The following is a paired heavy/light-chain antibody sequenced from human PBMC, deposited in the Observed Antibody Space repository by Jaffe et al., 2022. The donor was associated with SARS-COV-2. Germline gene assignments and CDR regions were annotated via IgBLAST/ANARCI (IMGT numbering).Light chain of an antibody. CDR1: QSVSSN. Sequence: EIVMTQSPATLSVSPGEGATLSCRASQSVSSNLAWYQQKPGQAPRLLIYDASTRATGIPARFSGSGSGTEFTLTISSLQSEDFAVYYCQQYNNWPLTFGGGTKVEIK. CDR3: QQYNNWPLT. J-gene: IGKJ4*01. CDR2: DAS. V-gene: IGKV3D-15*01.
Heavy chain of an antibody. CDR3: AKDLTLAGVQFDY. Sequence: EVQLLESGGGLVQPGGSLRLSCAASGFAFSSYAMSWVRQAPGKGLEWVSTTSGSSTYYADSVKGRFTISRDNSKNTLYLQMNSLRAEDTAVYYCAKDLTLAGVQFDYWGQGTLVTVSS. CDR2: TSGSST. V-gene: IGHV3-23*01. D-gene: IGHD6-19*01. CDR1: GFAFSSYA. J-gene: IGHJ4*02.